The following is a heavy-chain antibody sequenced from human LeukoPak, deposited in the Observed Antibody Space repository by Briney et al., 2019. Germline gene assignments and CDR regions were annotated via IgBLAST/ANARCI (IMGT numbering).Heavy chain of an antibody. J-gene: IGHJ6*03. CDR3: ATSYGDYYGSVMDV. CDR2: IYYSGST. D-gene: IGHD3-10*01. Sequence: SETLSLTCTASGGSISSSSYYWGWIRQPPGKGLEWIGSIYYSGSTYYNPSLKSRVTISVDTSKNQFSLKLSSVTAADTAVYYCATSYGDYYGSVMDVWGKGTTVTISS. V-gene: IGHV4-39*01. CDR1: GGSISSSSYY.